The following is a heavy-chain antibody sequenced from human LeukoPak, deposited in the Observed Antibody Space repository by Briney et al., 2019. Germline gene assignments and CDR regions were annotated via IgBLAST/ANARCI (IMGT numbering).Heavy chain of an antibody. Sequence: GGSLRLSCAASGFTFDDYGMSWVRQAPGKGLEWVSGINWNGGSTGYADSVKGRFTISRDNAKNSLYLQMNSLRAEDTALYYCARLYSGSYGGAFDIWGQETMVTVSS. V-gene: IGHV3-20*04. CDR3: ARLYSGSYGGAFDI. J-gene: IGHJ3*02. CDR2: INWNGGST. CDR1: GFTFDDYG. D-gene: IGHD1-26*01.